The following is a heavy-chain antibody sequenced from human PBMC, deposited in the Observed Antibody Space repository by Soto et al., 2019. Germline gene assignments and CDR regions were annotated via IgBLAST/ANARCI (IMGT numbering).Heavy chain of an antibody. CDR2: INHSGST. CDR3: ARGGPIKWLRPYYFDY. Sequence: QVQLQQWGAGLLKPSETLSLTCAVYGGSFSGYYWSWIRQPPGKGLEWIGEINHSGSTNYNPSLKSRVTVSVDTPKNQFSLKPSSVTAADTAVYYCARGGPIKWLRPYYFDYWGQGTLVTVSS. V-gene: IGHV4-34*01. CDR1: GGSFSGYY. J-gene: IGHJ4*02. D-gene: IGHD5-12*01.